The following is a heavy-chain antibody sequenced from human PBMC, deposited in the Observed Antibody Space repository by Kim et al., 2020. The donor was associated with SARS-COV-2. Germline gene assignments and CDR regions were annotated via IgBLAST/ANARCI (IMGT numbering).Heavy chain of an antibody. Sequence: SETLSLTCAVYGGSFSGYYWSWIRQPPGKGLEWIGEINHSGSTNYNPSLKSRVTISVDTSKNQFSLKLSSVTAADTAVYYCARGGTYYYGSGSYYNRKGMDVWGQGTTVTVSS. V-gene: IGHV4-34*01. CDR3: ARGGTYYYGSGSYYNRKGMDV. D-gene: IGHD3-10*01. CDR2: INHSGST. J-gene: IGHJ6*02. CDR1: GGSFSGYY.